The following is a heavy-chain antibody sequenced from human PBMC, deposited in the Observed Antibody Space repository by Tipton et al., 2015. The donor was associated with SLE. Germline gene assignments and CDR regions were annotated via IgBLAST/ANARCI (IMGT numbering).Heavy chain of an antibody. D-gene: IGHD3-9*01. J-gene: IGHJ4*02. CDR1: GFTFSSYA. V-gene: IGHV3-30*04. CDR3: ARQGYYDILTGADYFDS. CDR2: ISYDGSNK. Sequence: SLRLSCAASGFTFSSYAMHWVRQAPGKGLEWVAVISYDGSNKYYADSVKGRFTISRDNSKNTLYLQMNSLRAEDTAVYYCARQGYYDILTGADYFDSWGQGTLVTVSS.